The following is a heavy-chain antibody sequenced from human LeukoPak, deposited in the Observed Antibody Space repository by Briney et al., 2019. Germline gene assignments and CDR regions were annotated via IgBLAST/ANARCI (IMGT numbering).Heavy chain of an antibody. CDR2: ISSSSSYI. Sequence: GGSLRLSCAASGFTFSSYSMNWVRQAPGKGLEWVSYISSSSSYIYYADSVKGRFTISRDNAKNTLYLQMNSLRVEETAVYYCARDPAPQGWFDLWGQGTLVTVSS. J-gene: IGHJ5*02. CDR1: GFTFSSYS. CDR3: ARDPAPQGWFDL. V-gene: IGHV3-21*05.